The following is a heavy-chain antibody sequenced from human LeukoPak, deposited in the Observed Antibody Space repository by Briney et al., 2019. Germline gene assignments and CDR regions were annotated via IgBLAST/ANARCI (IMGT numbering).Heavy chain of an antibody. CDR1: GGSISSSNW. J-gene: IGHJ4*02. CDR2: IYYSGST. Sequence: SGTLSLTCAVSGGSISSSNWWSWVRQPPAKGLEWIGFIYYSGSTNYNPSLKSRVTISVDTSKNQFSLKLSSVTAADTAVYYCARDSYYYDSSGYLLDYWGQGTLVTVSS. V-gene: IGHV4-4*02. CDR3: ARDSYYYDSSGYLLDY. D-gene: IGHD3-22*01.